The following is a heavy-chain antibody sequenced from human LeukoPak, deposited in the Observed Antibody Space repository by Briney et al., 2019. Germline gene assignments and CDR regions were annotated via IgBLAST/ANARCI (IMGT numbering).Heavy chain of an antibody. D-gene: IGHD1-26*01. CDR3: ARDLPIVGATDY. CDR2: INHSGST. Sequence: PSETLSLTCAVYGGSFSGYYWSWIRQPPGKGLEWIGEINHSGSTNYNPSLKSRVTISVDTSKNQFSLKLSSVTAADTAVYYCARDLPIVGATDYWGQGTLVTVSS. J-gene: IGHJ4*02. CDR1: GGSFSGYY. V-gene: IGHV4-34*01.